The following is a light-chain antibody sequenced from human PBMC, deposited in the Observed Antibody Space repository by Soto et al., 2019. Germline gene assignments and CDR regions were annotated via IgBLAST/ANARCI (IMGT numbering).Light chain of an antibody. CDR1: QSISSY. Sequence: DIPMTQSPSSLSASVGDRVTITCRASQSISSYLNWYQQKPGKAPKLLIYAASSLQSGVPSRFSGSGSGTAFTLTISSLQPEDFATYYCQQSYSRLTFGPGTKVDIK. V-gene: IGKV1-39*01. CDR2: AAS. CDR3: QQSYSRLT. J-gene: IGKJ3*01.